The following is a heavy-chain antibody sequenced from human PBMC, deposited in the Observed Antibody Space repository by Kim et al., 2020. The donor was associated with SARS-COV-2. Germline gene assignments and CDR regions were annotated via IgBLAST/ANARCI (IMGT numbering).Heavy chain of an antibody. D-gene: IGHD5-18*01. J-gene: IGHJ4*02. Sequence: GGSLRLSCAASGFTFSSYAMSWVRQAPGKGLEWVSAISGSGGSTYYADSVKGRFTISRDNSKNTLYLQMNSLRAEDTAVYYCAPPPRGYSYGSFDYWGQGTLVTVSS. CDR2: ISGSGGST. CDR3: APPPRGYSYGSFDY. V-gene: IGHV3-23*01. CDR1: GFTFSSYA.